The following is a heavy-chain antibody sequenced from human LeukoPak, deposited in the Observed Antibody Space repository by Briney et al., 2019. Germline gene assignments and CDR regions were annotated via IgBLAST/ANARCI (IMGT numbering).Heavy chain of an antibody. CDR2: ISAYNSNT. CDR1: GYTFTSYG. CDR3: ARDPYSGSYGVWGWEEYFQH. D-gene: IGHD1-26*01. J-gene: IGHJ1*01. V-gene: IGHV1-18*01. Sequence: ASVKVSCKASGYTFTSYGISWVRQAPGQGLEWMGWISAYNSNTNYAQKLQGRVTMTTDTSTSTAYMELRSLRSDDTAVYYCARDPYSGSYGVWGWEEYFQHWGQGTLVTVSS.